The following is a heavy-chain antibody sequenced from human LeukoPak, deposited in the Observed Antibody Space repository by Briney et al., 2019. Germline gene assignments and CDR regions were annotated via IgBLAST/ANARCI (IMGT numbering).Heavy chain of an antibody. D-gene: IGHD7-27*01. V-gene: IGHV4-34*01. CDR3: ARETWGFGAFHI. Sequence: SETLSLTCAVYGGSFSGYYWSWIRQPPGKGLEWIGEINHSGSTNYNPSLKSRVTISVDTSKNQFSLKLSSMTAADTAVYYCARETWGFGAFHIWGQGTMVTVSS. J-gene: IGHJ3*02. CDR2: INHSGST. CDR1: GGSFSGYY.